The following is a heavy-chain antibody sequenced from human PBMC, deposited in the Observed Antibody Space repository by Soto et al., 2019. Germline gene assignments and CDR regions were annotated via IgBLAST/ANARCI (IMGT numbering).Heavy chain of an antibody. J-gene: IGHJ4*02. V-gene: IGHV4-30-2*05. D-gene: IGHD6-19*01. Sequence: SETLSLTCGVSGGSISGSTNSWNWIRQPPGKGLEWIGYIYYSGSTYYNPSLKSRVTISVDTSKNQFSLKLSSVTAADTAVYYCARGVAVAHTIYYFDYWGQGTLVTVSS. CDR2: IYYSGST. CDR3: ARGVAVAHTIYYFDY. CDR1: GGSISGSTNS.